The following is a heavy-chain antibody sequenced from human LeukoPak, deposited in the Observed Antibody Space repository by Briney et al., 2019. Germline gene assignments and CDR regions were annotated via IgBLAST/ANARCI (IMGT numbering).Heavy chain of an antibody. V-gene: IGHV4-59*01. J-gene: IGHJ3*02. Sequence: SETLSLTCTVSGGSISSYYWSWIRQPPGKGLEWIGCIYYSGSTNYNPSLKSRVTISVDTSKNQFSLKLSSVTAADTAVYYCARDLHSDAFDIWGQGTMVTVSS. CDR1: GGSISSYY. CDR3: ARDLHSDAFDI. CDR2: IYYSGST.